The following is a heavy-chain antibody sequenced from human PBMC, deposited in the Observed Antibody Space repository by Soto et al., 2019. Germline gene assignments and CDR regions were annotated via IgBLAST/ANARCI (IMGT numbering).Heavy chain of an antibody. J-gene: IGHJ6*02. V-gene: IGHV1-2*04. CDR3: ARGDSTDCSNGVCSFFYNHDMDV. D-gene: IGHD2-8*01. CDR2: INPKSGGT. CDR1: GYSFTDYH. Sequence: ASVKGSCKASGYSFTDYHIHWVRQAPGQGLEWLGRINPKSGGTSTAQKFQGWVTMTTDTSISTASMELTRLTSDDTAIYYCARGDSTDCSNGVCSFFYNHDMDVWGQGTTVTVSS.